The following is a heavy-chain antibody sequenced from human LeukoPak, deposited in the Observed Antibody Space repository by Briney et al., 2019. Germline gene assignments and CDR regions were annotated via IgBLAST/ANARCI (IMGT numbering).Heavy chain of an antibody. CDR3: SRNPTAYNWFDP. D-gene: IGHD1-14*01. Sequence: GGSLRLSCAASGFNVRSTYMSWVRQAPGKGLEWVSVIHSDGTTYNADSVKGRFTISRDNAKNSLYLQMNSLRAEDTAVYFCSRNPTAYNWFDPWGQGTLVTVSS. J-gene: IGHJ5*02. CDR2: IHSDGTT. V-gene: IGHV3-53*01. CDR1: GFNVRSTY.